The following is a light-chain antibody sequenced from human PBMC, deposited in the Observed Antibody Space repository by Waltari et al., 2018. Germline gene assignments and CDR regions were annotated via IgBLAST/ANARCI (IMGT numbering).Light chain of an antibody. Sequence: DIVMTQSPSTLPVSLGERAPLNCKSSPNLLSSSNNKNFLAWFQQRPGQSPKLLIYWASTRQSGVPDRFSGSESGTNFTLTINSLQPEDVALYYCQQFYSIPYTFGQGTKLEIK. J-gene: IGKJ2*01. V-gene: IGKV4-1*01. CDR1: PNLLSSSNNKNF. CDR2: WAS. CDR3: QQFYSIPYT.